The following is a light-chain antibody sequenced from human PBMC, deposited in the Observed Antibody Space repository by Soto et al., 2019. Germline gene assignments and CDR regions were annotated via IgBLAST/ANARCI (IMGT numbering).Light chain of an antibody. V-gene: IGKV3-20*01. CDR1: QSLSNSY. CDR3: HQYGSSPWT. J-gene: IGKJ1*01. CDR2: AAS. Sequence: LTQSPATLSLSPGERVTLSCRASQSLSNSYLVWYQQKPGQAPTILIYAASSRATGIPATFSGSGSATAFTLTISSLQPADFAISYCHQYGSSPWTFGQGTKVDIK.